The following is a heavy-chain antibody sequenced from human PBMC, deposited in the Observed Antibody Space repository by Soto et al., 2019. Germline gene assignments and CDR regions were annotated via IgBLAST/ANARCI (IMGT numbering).Heavy chain of an antibody. V-gene: IGHV3-33*01. CDR2: IVCDGSNK. CDR1: GFTFSNYG. D-gene: IGHD1-26*01. J-gene: IGHJ4*02. CDR3: AGGTYYFYY. Sequence: QVQLVESGGDVVQPGRSLRLSCAASGFTFSNYGMHWASQDPGKGLEWVAAIVCDGSNKYYADSVKGRFTISRDNSKNTLYLQRNSLRAEDTAVYYCAGGTYYFYYCGQGTLVTVSS.